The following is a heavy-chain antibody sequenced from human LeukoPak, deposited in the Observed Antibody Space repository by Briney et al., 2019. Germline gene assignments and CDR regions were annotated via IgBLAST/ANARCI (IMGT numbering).Heavy chain of an antibody. D-gene: IGHD3-10*01. Sequence: SETLSLTCTVSGGSISSYYWSWIRQPAGKGLEWIGRFYISGSTNYNPSLESRVTISVDTSKNQIFLKVSSVTAADTAVYYCAGSTMVRGDPGLFDYWGQGTLVTVSS. CDR3: AGSTMVRGDPGLFDY. J-gene: IGHJ4*02. CDR2: FYISGST. V-gene: IGHV4-4*07. CDR1: GGSISSYY.